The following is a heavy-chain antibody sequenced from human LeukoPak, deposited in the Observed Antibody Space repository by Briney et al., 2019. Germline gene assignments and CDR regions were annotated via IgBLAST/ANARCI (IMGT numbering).Heavy chain of an antibody. Sequence: GGSLRLSCAASGFIFSTYSMNWVRQAPGKGLEWVANIKQDGSEKYYVDSVKGRFTISRDNAKNSLYLQMNSLRAEDTAVYYCARARGYYYMDVWGKGTTVTVSS. V-gene: IGHV3-7*01. CDR2: IKQDGSEK. J-gene: IGHJ6*03. CDR3: ARARGYYYMDV. CDR1: GFIFSTYS.